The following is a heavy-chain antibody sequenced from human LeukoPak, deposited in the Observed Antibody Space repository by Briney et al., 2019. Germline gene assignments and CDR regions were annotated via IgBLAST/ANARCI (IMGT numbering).Heavy chain of an antibody. CDR2: ISSNGGST. Sequence: GGSLRLSCAASGFTFSSYAMHWVRQAPGKGLEYVSAISSNGGSTYYANSVKGRFTISRDNSKNTLYLQMNSLRAEDTAVYYCAKDFGYGGNSVYYYYGMDVWGQGTTVTVSS. J-gene: IGHJ6*02. V-gene: IGHV3-64*01. CDR3: AKDFGYGGNSVYYYYGMDV. D-gene: IGHD2-21*02. CDR1: GFTFSSYA.